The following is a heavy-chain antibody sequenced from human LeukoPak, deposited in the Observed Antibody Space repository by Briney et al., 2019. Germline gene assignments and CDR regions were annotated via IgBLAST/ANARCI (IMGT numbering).Heavy chain of an antibody. CDR3: ARERLPNDYGDYGGGFDY. J-gene: IGHJ4*02. V-gene: IGHV3-13*05. Sequence: GGSLRLSCAASGFTFSSYDMHWVRQATGKGLEWVSAIGTAGDPYYPGSVKGRFTISRDNFKDTVYLQMNSLRVEDTAVYYCARERLPNDYGDYGGGFDYWGQGALVTVSS. CDR2: IGTAGDP. CDR1: GFTFSSYD. D-gene: IGHD4-17*01.